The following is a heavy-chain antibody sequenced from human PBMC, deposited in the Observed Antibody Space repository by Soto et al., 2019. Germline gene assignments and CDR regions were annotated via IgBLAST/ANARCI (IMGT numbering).Heavy chain of an antibody. D-gene: IGHD1-1*01. Sequence: VQLVQSGAEVKTPGSSVMGSCKASGGTFRSYAISWVRQAPGQGLEWMGGSIPIFGTANYAEQFQGRVTITAGESASTAYMEVSSLRSEDTAVYYCARDLEGIKNLFVPWGQG. CDR3: ARDLEGIKNLFVP. CDR2: SIPIFGTA. V-gene: IGHV1-69*01. CDR1: GGTFRSYA. J-gene: IGHJ5*02.